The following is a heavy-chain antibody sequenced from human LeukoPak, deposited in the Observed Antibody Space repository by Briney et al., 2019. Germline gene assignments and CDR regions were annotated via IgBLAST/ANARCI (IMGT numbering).Heavy chain of an antibody. J-gene: IGHJ3*02. CDR2: INHSGST. CDR1: GGSFSGYY. Sequence: SGTLSLTCAVYGGSFSGYYWNWIRQPPGKGLEWIGEINHSGSTNYNPSLKSRVTISVDTSNNQFSLKLSSVTAADTAVYYCARTYYDFWSGYSRDAFDIWGQGTMVTVSS. V-gene: IGHV4-34*01. CDR3: ARTYYDFWSGYSRDAFDI. D-gene: IGHD3-3*01.